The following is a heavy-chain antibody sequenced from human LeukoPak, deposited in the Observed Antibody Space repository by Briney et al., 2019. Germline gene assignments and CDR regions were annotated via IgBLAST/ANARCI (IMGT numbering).Heavy chain of an antibody. CDR1: GFTFSSYA. CDR2: ISGSGGST. D-gene: IGHD3-22*01. Sequence: GGSLRLSCAASGFTFSSYAMSWVRQAPGKGLEWVSAISGSGGSTYYADSVKGRFTISRDNSKNTLYLQMNSLRAEDTAVYYCVKQDYYDSSGYYLDYWGQGTLITVSS. J-gene: IGHJ4*02. V-gene: IGHV3-23*01. CDR3: VKQDYYDSSGYYLDY.